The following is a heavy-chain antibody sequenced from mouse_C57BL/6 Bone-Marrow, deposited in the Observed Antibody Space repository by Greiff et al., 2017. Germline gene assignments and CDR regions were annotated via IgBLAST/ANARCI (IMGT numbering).Heavy chain of an antibody. Sequence: EVMLVQSGGGLVQPGESLKFSCESNEYEFPSHDMSWVRKTPAKSLELVATIHSDGGSTNYPDNMERRFSISRVNTKKTLCLQMSSRRSEDTALYDCARLEDGYYGFDAYWGQGTLVTVSA. CDR3: ARLEDGYYGFDAY. CDR2: IHSDGGST. CDR1: EYEFPSHD. D-gene: IGHD2-2*01. V-gene: IGHV5-2*01. J-gene: IGHJ3*01.